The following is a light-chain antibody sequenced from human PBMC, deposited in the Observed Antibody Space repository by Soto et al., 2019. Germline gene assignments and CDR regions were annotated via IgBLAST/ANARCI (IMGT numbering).Light chain of an antibody. V-gene: IGKV3-11*01. J-gene: IGKJ4*01. Sequence: EIVLTQSPATLSLSPGERATLSCRASQSVSNFLAWYQQKPGQDPRLLIYDASTRATGIPARFSGSGSGTDFALTISSLEPEDFAVYYCQQRRTWPPLTFGGGTKVEIK. CDR3: QQRRTWPPLT. CDR1: QSVSNF. CDR2: DAS.